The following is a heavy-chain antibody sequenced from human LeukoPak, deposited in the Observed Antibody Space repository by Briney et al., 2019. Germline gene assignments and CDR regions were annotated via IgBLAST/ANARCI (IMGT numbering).Heavy chain of an antibody. J-gene: IGHJ4*02. V-gene: IGHV3-30*02. CDR3: AILSVPGDYFDY. Sequence: PGGSLRLSCAASGFTFSSYGMHWVRQAPGKGLEWVTFIRYDGSNKFYADSVKGRFTISGDNSKNTLYLQMNNLRVEDRAVYYCAILSVPGDYFDYWGQGTLVTVSS. D-gene: IGHD3-10*02. CDR2: IRYDGSNK. CDR1: GFTFSSYG.